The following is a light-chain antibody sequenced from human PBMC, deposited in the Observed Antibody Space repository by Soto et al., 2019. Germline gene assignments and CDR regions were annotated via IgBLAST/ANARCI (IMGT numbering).Light chain of an antibody. CDR2: DAS. CDR3: QQRSNWPPWT. V-gene: IGKV3-11*01. CDR1: QSVSSY. Sequence: EIVLTQSPATLSLSPGERATLSCRASQSVSSYLAWYQQKPGQAPRLLIYDASNMATGIPARFSGTGSETDFTLTISSPEPQDFAVYYCQQRSNWPPWTFGHGTKVEIK. J-gene: IGKJ1*01.